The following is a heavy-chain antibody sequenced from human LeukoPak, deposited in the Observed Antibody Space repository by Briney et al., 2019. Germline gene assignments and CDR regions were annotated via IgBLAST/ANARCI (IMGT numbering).Heavy chain of an antibody. Sequence: SQTLSLTCTVSGGSISSGGYYWSWIRQHPGKGLEWIGYIYYSGSTYYNPSLKGRVTISVDTSKNQFPLKLSSVTAADTAVYYCARVPRSGITMVRGGQFDYWGQGTLVTVSS. D-gene: IGHD3-10*01. V-gene: IGHV4-31*03. J-gene: IGHJ4*02. CDR2: IYYSGST. CDR3: ARVPRSGITMVRGGQFDY. CDR1: GGSISSGGYY.